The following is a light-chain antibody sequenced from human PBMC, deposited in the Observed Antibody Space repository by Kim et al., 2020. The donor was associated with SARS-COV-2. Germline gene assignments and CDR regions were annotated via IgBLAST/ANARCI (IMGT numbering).Light chain of an antibody. V-gene: IGKV1-39*01. CDR1: QSIANY. CDR2: AAS. Sequence: DIQMTQSPSSLSASVGDRVTITCRASQSIANYLNWYQHKPPGKAPNLLLYAASTLHTGVPSRFSSSGSGTNFTLTVSGLQPEDFASYYCQQSYTTPITFGQGTRLEIK. J-gene: IGKJ5*01. CDR3: QQSYTTPIT.